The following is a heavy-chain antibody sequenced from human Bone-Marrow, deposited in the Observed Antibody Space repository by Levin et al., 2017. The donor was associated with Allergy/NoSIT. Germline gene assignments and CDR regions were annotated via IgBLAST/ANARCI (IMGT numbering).Heavy chain of an antibody. J-gene: IGHJ6*03. D-gene: IGHD2-21*02. CDR2: IRKTGHGGTA. V-gene: IGHV3-49*03. CDR3: AKRRPYGDSETTDYIYHLDV. Sequence: GGSLRLSCTGSGFSLGDYVISWIRQAPGAGLEWVGFIRKTGHGGTAEYAASVKGRFIISRDDSKNTVFLQMNGLRPDDTGMYYCAKRRPYGDSETTDYIYHLDVWGQGTTVIVSS. CDR1: GFSLGDYV.